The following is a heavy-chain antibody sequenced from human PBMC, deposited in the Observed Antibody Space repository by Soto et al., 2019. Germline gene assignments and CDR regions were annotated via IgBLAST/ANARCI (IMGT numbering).Heavy chain of an antibody. V-gene: IGHV3-30*18. CDR3: AKAHPGYSSGRRNAFDI. CDR2: ISYDGSNK. D-gene: IGHD6-19*01. Sequence: PVGSLRLSCAASGFTFSSYGVHWVRQAPGKGLEWVAVISYDGSNKYYADSVKGRFTISRDNSKNTLYLQMNSLRAEDTAVYYCAKAHPGYSSGRRNAFDIWGQGTMVTVSS. J-gene: IGHJ3*02. CDR1: GFTFSSYG.